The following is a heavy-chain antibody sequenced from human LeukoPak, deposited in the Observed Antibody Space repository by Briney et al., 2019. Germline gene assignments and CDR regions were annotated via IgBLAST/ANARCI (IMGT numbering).Heavy chain of an antibody. D-gene: IGHD5-18*01. CDR3: ARLDTAMDPGYYYYYGMDV. CDR2: INHSGST. Sequence: SETLSLTCAVYGGSFSGYYWSWIRQPPGKGLEWIGEINHSGSTNYNPSLKSRVTISVDTSKNQFSLKLSSVTAADTAVYYWARLDTAMDPGYYYYYGMDVGAQGPTATVSS. V-gene: IGHV4-34*01. CDR1: GGSFSGYY. J-gene: IGHJ6*02.